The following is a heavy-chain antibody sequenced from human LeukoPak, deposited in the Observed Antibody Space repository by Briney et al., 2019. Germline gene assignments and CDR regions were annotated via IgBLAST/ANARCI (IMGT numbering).Heavy chain of an antibody. D-gene: IGHD5-18*01. CDR2: IIPIFGTA. J-gene: IGHJ5*02. V-gene: IGHV1-69*13. CDR1: GGTFSSYA. CDR3: AKDSSRGYSYGYRGLNWFDP. Sequence: GASVKVSCKASGGTFSSYAISWVRQAPGQGLEWMGGIIPIFGTANYAQKFQGRVTITADESTSTAYMELNSLRAEDTAVYYCAKDSSRGYSYGYRGLNWFDPWGQGTLVTVSS.